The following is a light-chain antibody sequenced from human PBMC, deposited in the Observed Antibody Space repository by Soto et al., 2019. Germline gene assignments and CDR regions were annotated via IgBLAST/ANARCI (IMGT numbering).Light chain of an antibody. CDR3: QQYNCYLYT. V-gene: IGKV1-5*03. Sequence: DLRMTQSPSTLSASVGDTVAITCRASQTVINWLAWYQQKPGKAPRLLIYRASKLQSGVTSRFSGSGSGTEFTLTISSLQPDDSATYYCQQYNCYLYTFGQGTKLEI. J-gene: IGKJ2*01. CDR2: RAS. CDR1: QTVINW.